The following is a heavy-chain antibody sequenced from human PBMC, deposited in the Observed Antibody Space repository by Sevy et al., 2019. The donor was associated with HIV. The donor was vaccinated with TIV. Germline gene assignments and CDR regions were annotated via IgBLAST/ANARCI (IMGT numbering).Heavy chain of an antibody. CDR2: IKEDGSQK. Sequence: GGSLRLSCAASGFSFSKYWMSWVRQAPGKGLEWVANIKEDGSQKNYLESVKGRFTISRDNAKNLLYLQMNNLRADDTAVYYCPRDPDILSGYPSHYFDYWGQGTLVTVSS. CDR3: PRDPDILSGYPSHYFDY. CDR1: GFSFSKYW. V-gene: IGHV3-7*01. J-gene: IGHJ4*02. D-gene: IGHD3-9*01.